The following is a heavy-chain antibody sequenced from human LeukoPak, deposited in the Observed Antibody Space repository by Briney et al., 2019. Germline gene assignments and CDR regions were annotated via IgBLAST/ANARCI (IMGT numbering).Heavy chain of an antibody. V-gene: IGHV6-1*01. J-gene: IGHJ6*04. CDR2: TYYRSKWYN. D-gene: IGHD3-10*01. Sequence: SQTLSLTCAISGDSVSSNSAAWNWIRQSPSRGLEWLGRTYYRSKWYNDYAVSVKSRITINPDTSKNQFSLQLNSVTPEDTAVYYCARGLLWFGELIPSYYYYGMDVWGKGTTVTVSS. CDR1: GDSVSSNSAA. CDR3: ARGLLWFGELIPSYYYYGMDV.